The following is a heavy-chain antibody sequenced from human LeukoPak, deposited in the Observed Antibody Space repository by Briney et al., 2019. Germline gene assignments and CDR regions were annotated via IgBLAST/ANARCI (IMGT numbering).Heavy chain of an antibody. CDR3: ATVLHTSMTTWAAFDT. D-gene: IGHD5-18*01. V-gene: IGHV3-23*01. J-gene: IGHJ3*02. Sequence: GGSLGLSCAASGLTFSNFAMTWVRQTPGKGLQWVSALSASGGGTFYAPSVKGRFTISRDNSKNTVSLQMNSLRAEDTALYYCATVLHTSMTTWAAFDTWGQGTMVTVSS. CDR1: GLTFSNFA. CDR2: LSASGGGT.